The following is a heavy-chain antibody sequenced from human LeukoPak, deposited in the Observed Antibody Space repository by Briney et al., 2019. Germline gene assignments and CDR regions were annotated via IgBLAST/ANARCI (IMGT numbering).Heavy chain of an antibody. V-gene: IGHV1-2*02. D-gene: IGHD1-26*01. J-gene: IGHJ4*02. Sequence: ASVKVSCKASGYTFTDYYMHWVRQAPGQGLEWMGWINPNSGGTNYAQKFQGRITMTRDTSISTAYMELSRLRSDDTAVYYCARPGVRWEVLRNFDYWGQGTLVTVSS. CDR3: ARPGVRWEVLRNFDY. CDR2: INPNSGGT. CDR1: GYTFTDYY.